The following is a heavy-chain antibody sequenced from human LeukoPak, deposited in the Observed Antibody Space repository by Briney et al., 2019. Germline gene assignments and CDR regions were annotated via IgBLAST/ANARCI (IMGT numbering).Heavy chain of an antibody. CDR2: ISYDGSNK. J-gene: IGHJ3*02. CDR3: ARDTGTYYYDSSPGDAFDI. Sequence: DPGRSLRPSCAASGFTFSSYAMHWVRQAPGKGLEWVAVISYDGSNKYYADSVKGRFTISRDNAKNSVYLQMNSLRAEDTAVYYCARDTGTYYYDSSPGDAFDIWGQGTMVTVSS. CDR1: GFTFSSYA. D-gene: IGHD3-22*01. V-gene: IGHV3-30-3*01.